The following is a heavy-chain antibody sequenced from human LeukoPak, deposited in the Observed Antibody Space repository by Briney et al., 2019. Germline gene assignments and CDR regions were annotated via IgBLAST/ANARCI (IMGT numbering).Heavy chain of an antibody. CDR1: GFTFSSYS. CDR3: ARGCGRASCPYFFDS. CDR2: ISSSSSYI. Sequence: PGGSLRLSCAASGFTFSSYSMNWVRQAPGKGLEWVSSISSSSSYIYYADSVKGRFTISRDNAKNSLYLQVNSLRAEDTAVYYCARGCGRASCPYFFDSWGHGSLVSVSS. V-gene: IGHV3-21*06. J-gene: IGHJ4*01. D-gene: IGHD2-2*01.